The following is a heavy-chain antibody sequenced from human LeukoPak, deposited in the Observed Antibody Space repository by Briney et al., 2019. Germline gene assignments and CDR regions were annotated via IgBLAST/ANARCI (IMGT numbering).Heavy chain of an antibody. J-gene: IGHJ6*03. CDR2: IYPGDSDT. CDR3: ARHASTISLYYYYYMDV. Sequence: PGESLKISCKGSGYSFTSYWIGWVRQMPGKGLEWMGIIYPGDSDTRYSPSFQGQVTISADKSISTAYLQWSSLKASDTATYYCARHASTISLYYYYYMDVWGKGTTVTVSS. V-gene: IGHV5-51*01. D-gene: IGHD3-9*01. CDR1: GYSFTSYW.